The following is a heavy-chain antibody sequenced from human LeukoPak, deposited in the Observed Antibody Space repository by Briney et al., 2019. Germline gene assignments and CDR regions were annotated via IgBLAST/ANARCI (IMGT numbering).Heavy chain of an antibody. J-gene: IGHJ4*02. Sequence: TGGSLRLSCAASGFTFSSYAMSWVRQAPGKGLEWVSAISGSGGSTYYADSVKGRFTISRDNSKNTLYLQMNSLRAEDTAVYYCARAGWSGIYPAYFDYWGQGTLVTVSS. CDR3: ARAGWSGIYPAYFDY. CDR2: ISGSGGST. V-gene: IGHV3-23*01. D-gene: IGHD1-26*01. CDR1: GFTFSSYA.